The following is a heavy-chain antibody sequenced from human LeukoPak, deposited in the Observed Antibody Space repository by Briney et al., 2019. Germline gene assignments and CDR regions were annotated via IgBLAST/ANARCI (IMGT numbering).Heavy chain of an antibody. CDR3: ASTMNNWNDGAHFDY. CDR2: IYYSGST. Sequence: SETLSLTCTVSGGSIRSPTYYWGWIRQPPGKGLEWIGSIYYSGSTYYNPSLKSRVTISVDTSKNQFSLKLSSVTAADTAVYYCASTMNNWNDGAHFDYWGQGTLVTVSS. D-gene: IGHD1-1*01. V-gene: IGHV4-39*07. J-gene: IGHJ4*02. CDR1: GGSIRSPTYY.